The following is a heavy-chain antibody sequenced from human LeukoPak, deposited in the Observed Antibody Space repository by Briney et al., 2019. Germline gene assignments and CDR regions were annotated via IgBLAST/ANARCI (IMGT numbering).Heavy chain of an antibody. D-gene: IGHD6-13*01. CDR2: ISSSSSYI. CDR1: GFTFSSYS. J-gene: IGHJ6*04. CDR3: ARAEAAAKHYYYGMDV. Sequence: GESLRLSCAASGFTFSSYSMNWVRQSPGKGLEWVSSISSSSSYIYYADSVKGRFTISRDNAKNSLYLQMNSLRAEDTAVYYCARAEAAAKHYYYGMDVWGKGTTVTVSS. V-gene: IGHV3-21*01.